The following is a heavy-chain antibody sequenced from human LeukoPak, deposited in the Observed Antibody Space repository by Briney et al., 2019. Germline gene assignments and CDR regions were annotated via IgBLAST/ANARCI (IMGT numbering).Heavy chain of an antibody. CDR1: GYTFTSYY. Sequence: GASVKVSCKASGYTFTSYYMHWVRQAPGRGLEWMGIINPSGGSTSYAQKFQGRVTMTRDASTSTVYMELSSLGSEDTAVYYCARDRGSSAIYYYYYYGMDVWGQGTTVTVSS. D-gene: IGHD6-6*01. J-gene: IGHJ6*02. V-gene: IGHV1-46*01. CDR2: INPSGGST. CDR3: ARDRGSSAIYYYYYYGMDV.